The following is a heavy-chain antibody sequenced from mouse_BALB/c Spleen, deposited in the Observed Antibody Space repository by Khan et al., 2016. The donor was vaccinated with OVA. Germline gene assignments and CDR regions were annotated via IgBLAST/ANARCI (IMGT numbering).Heavy chain of an antibody. Sequence: QIQLVQSGPELKKPGETVKISCKASGYTFTDYSMHWVTQAPGKGLKWMGWINTETGEPTYADDFKGRFAFSLETYASTAYLQINNLRNEDTDTYLCDRDRYDYCYYWGQGTTLAVSS. D-gene: IGHD2-14*01. CDR2: INTETGEP. CDR1: GYTFTDYS. V-gene: IGHV9-2-1*01. J-gene: IGHJ2*01. CDR3: DRDRYDYCYY.